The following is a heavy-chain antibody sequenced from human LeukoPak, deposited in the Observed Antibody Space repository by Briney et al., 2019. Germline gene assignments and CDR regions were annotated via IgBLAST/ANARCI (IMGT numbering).Heavy chain of an antibody. J-gene: IGHJ5*02. D-gene: IGHD6-19*01. Sequence: GGSLRLSCAASGFTFSSYEMNWVRQAPGKGLEWVSYISSSGSTIYYADSVKGRFTISRDNAKNSLYLQMNSLRAEDTAVYYCARDLPDGQAVAVTGWFDPWGQGTLVTVSS. CDR3: ARDLPDGQAVAVTGWFDP. CDR2: ISSSGSTI. CDR1: GFTFSSYE. V-gene: IGHV3-48*03.